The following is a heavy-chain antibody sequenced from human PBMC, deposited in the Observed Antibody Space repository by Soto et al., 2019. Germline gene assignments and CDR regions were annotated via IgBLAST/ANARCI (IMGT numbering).Heavy chain of an antibody. CDR2: IYDGGTT. CDR1: GGSISSAAYC. Sequence: QVQLQESGPRLVSPSQTLSLTCTVSGGSISSAAYCWSWIRQSPDKGLEWIGHIYDGGTTYSSPSLRSXXPXSXXTSETQSSLKLSSVRAAHTAVYYCARGPSGDKIDYWGQGIQVTVSS. J-gene: IGHJ4*02. D-gene: IGHD7-27*01. V-gene: IGHV4-30-4*01. CDR3: ARGPSGDKIDY.